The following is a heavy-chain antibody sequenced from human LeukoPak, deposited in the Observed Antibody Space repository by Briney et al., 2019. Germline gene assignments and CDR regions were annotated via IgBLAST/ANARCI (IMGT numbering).Heavy chain of an antibody. J-gene: IGHJ6*02. V-gene: IGHV3-53*01. CDR3: ASRSSSSWYYYYGMDV. CDR2: IYSGGST. D-gene: IGHD6-13*01. CDR1: GFTVSSNY. Sequence: PGGSLRLSCAASGFTVSSNYMSWVRQAPGKGLEWVSVIYSGGSTYYADSVKGQFTISRDNSKNTLYLQMNSLRAEDTAVYYCASRSSSSWYYYYGMDVWGQGTAVTVSS.